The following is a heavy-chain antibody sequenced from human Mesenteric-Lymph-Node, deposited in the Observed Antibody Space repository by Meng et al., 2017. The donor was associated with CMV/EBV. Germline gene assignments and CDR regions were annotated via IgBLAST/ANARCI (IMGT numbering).Heavy chain of an antibody. J-gene: IGHJ4*02. V-gene: IGHV2-5*02. CDR1: GLSISSSVRG. Sequence: GLSISSSVRGVGWIRQPPGKALKWLALIYWDDDTGYSPSLNSRRTITKDTSKNQVVLTMTNVDPVDTATYYCVHTYYYGSGSAPFDSWGQGTLVTVSS. CDR2: IYWDDDT. CDR3: VHTYYYGSGSAPFDS. D-gene: IGHD3-10*01.